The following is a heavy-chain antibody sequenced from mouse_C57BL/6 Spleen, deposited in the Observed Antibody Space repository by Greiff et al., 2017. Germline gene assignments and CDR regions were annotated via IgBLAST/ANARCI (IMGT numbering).Heavy chain of an antibody. CDR3: ARVLRRNWYFEG. D-gene: IGHD2-4*01. V-gene: IGHV3-6*01. J-gene: IGHJ1*03. CDR2: ISYDGSN. Sequence: EVQLMESGPGLVKPSPSLSLTCSVTGYSITSGYYWNWIRQFPGNKLEWMGYISYDGSNNYNPSLKNRISITRDTSKNQFFLKLNSVTTEDTATYYCARVLRRNWYFEGGGTGTTVTVSS. CDR1: GYSITSGYY.